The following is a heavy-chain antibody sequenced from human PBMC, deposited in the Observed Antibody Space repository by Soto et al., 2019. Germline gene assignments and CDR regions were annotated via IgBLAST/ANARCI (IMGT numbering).Heavy chain of an antibody. CDR2: ISGNTGHA. CDR3: AKVPSQYIWGSYLRYDDY. Sequence: EVQMLESGGVLVQPGGSLRLSCAASGFPFSNYAMTWVRQAPGQGLEWVSGISGNTGHAYYADSVKDRFTISRDNSKNTLYRQMDSLRAEDTAVYYCAKVPSQYIWGSYLRYDDYWGQGTLVTVSS. V-gene: IGHV3-23*01. D-gene: IGHD3-16*02. J-gene: IGHJ4*02. CDR1: GFPFSNYA.